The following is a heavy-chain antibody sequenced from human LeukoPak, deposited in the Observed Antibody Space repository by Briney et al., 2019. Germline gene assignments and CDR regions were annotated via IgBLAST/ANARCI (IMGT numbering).Heavy chain of an antibody. V-gene: IGHV3-30-3*01. CDR1: GFTFSSYA. Sequence: GGSLRLSCAASGFTFSSYAMHWVRQAPGKGLEWVAVISYDGSNKYYAGSVKGRFTISRDNSKNTLYLQMDSLRAEDTAVYYCARSHSSGWYYFDYWGQGTLVTVSS. CDR2: ISYDGSNK. D-gene: IGHD6-19*01. CDR3: ARSHSSGWYYFDY. J-gene: IGHJ4*02.